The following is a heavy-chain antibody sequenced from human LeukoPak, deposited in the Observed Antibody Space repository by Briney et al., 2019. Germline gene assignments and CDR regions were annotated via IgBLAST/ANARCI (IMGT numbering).Heavy chain of an antibody. CDR3: ARDGIAVAVAGFDY. V-gene: IGHV4-34*01. D-gene: IGHD6-19*01. CDR1: GDSFSGYY. J-gene: IGHJ4*02. CDR2: INHSGST. Sequence: PSETLSLTCAVYGDSFSGYYWSWLRQPPGKGLEWNGEINHSGSTNYNPPLKSRVTISVDTSKNQFSLKLIYIPTAAPACIYCARDGIAVAVAGFDYWGQGTLVTVSS.